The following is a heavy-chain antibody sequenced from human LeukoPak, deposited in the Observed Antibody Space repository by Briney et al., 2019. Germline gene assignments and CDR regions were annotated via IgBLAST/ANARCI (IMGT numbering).Heavy chain of an antibody. CDR3: ARDGFYGSSWKPLRNFHN. J-gene: IGHJ1*01. Sequence: ASVKVSCKASGYTFTGYYMHWVRQAPGQGLEWMGWINPNSGGTKSAQKFQGRVTMTRDTAISTVYMELSRLRSDDTAVYFCARDGFYGSSWKPLRNFHNWGQGTLVTVSS. CDR2: INPNSGGT. D-gene: IGHD6-13*01. CDR1: GYTFTGYY. V-gene: IGHV1-2*02.